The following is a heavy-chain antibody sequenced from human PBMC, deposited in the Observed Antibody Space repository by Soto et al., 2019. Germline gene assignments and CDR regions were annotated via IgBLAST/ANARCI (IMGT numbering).Heavy chain of an antibody. Sequence: GASVKVSCKVSGYTLTELSMHWVRQAPGKGLEWMGGFDPEDGETIHAQKFQGRVTMTEDTSTDTAYMELSSLRSEDAAVYYCATGLPTWIQLRNRLDYWGQGTLVTVSS. J-gene: IGHJ4*02. V-gene: IGHV1-24*01. CDR2: FDPEDGET. CDR1: GYTLTELS. CDR3: ATGLPTWIQLRNRLDY. D-gene: IGHD5-18*01.